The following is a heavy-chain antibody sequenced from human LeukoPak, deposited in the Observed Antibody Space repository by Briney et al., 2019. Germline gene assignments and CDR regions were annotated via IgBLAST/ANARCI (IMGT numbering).Heavy chain of an antibody. V-gene: IGHV3-7*01. J-gene: IGHJ6*02. D-gene: IGHD3-16*01. CDR1: GFTFSKSW. CDR2: MNEDGSEK. Sequence: GGSLRLSCAASGFTFSKSWMSWVRQAPGKGLEWVANMNEDGSEKDYVDSVKGRFTISRDNARKSLYLQMSSLRAEDTAVYYCAAYSHWVAGDVWGQGTTVTVSS. CDR3: AAYSHWVAGDV.